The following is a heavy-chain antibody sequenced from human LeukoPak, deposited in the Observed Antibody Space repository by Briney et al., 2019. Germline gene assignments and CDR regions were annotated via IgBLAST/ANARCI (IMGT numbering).Heavy chain of an antibody. CDR3: ARHGVSEAYYYYDSSGYSHFDY. Sequence: SETLSLTCTVSGSSISSSSYYWGWIRQPPGKGLEWIGSIYYSGSTYYNPSLKSRVTISVDTSKNQFSLKLSSVTAADTAVYYCARHGVSEAYYYYDSSGYSHFDYWGQEPWSPSPQ. D-gene: IGHD3-22*01. CDR1: GSSISSSSYY. J-gene: IGHJ4*01. V-gene: IGHV4-39*01. CDR2: IYYSGST.